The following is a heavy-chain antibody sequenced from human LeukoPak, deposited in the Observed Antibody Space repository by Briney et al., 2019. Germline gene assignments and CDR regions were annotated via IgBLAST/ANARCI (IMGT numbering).Heavy chain of an antibody. CDR1: GVSFSGYY. Sequence: ETLSLTCAVYGVSFSGYYWSWVRQAPGKGLEWVSGISGSVVSTYYADSVKGRFTISRDNSKNTLYLQMNSLRAEDTAVYYCAKRSGYCSGGSCYSSPGYYFDYWGQGTLVTVSS. CDR2: ISGSVVST. V-gene: IGHV3-23*01. D-gene: IGHD2-15*01. CDR3: AKRSGYCSGGSCYSSPGYYFDY. J-gene: IGHJ4*02.